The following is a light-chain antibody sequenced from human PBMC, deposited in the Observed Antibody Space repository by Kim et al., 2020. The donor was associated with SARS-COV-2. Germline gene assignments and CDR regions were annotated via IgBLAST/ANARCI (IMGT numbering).Light chain of an antibody. Sequence: EIVMTQSPGTLSVSPGERATLSCRASQSVSSNLAWYQQKPGQAPRLLIYGASTRATGIPARFSDSGSGTEFTLTISSLQSEDIAVYYCQQYNDWPLFGGGTKVEIK. CDR2: GAS. CDR3: QQYNDWPL. CDR1: QSVSSN. J-gene: IGKJ4*01. V-gene: IGKV3-15*01.